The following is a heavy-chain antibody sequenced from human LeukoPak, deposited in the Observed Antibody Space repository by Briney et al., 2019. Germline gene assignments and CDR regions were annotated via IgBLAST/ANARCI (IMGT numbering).Heavy chain of an antibody. CDR2: ISSSSSYI. Sequence: GGSLRLSCAASGFTFSSYSMNWVRQAPGKGLEWVSSISSSSSYIYYADSVKGRFTISRDNAKNSLYLQMNSLRAEDTAVYYCAGGKYARSIVVVPAAYDYWGQGTLVTVSS. V-gene: IGHV3-21*01. D-gene: IGHD2-2*01. J-gene: IGHJ4*02. CDR3: AGGKYARSIVVVPAAYDY. CDR1: GFTFSSYS.